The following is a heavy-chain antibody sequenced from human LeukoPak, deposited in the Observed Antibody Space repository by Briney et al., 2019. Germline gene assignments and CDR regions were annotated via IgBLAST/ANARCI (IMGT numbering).Heavy chain of an antibody. Sequence: PGGSLRLSCAASGFTFSSYWMSWVRQAPGKGLEWVANIKQDGSEKYYVDSVKGRFTISRDNAKNSLYLQMNSLRAEDTAVYYCARDSRPHTTVRGVKNYGMDVWGQGTTVTVSS. CDR2: IKQDGSEK. CDR1: GFTFSSYW. V-gene: IGHV3-7*01. J-gene: IGHJ6*02. D-gene: IGHD3-10*01. CDR3: ARDSRPHTTVRGVKNYGMDV.